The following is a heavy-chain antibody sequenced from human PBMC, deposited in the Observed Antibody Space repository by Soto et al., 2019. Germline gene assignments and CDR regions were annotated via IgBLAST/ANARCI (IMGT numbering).Heavy chain of an antibody. V-gene: IGHV4-4*02. CDR2: IYHSGST. Sequence: QVQLQESGPGLVKPSGTLSLTCAVSGGSISSSNWWSWVRQPPGKGLEWIGEIYHSGSTNYNPSLKSRATISVDKSKNQFSLKLSSVTAADTAVYYCARDRGQQLARGEDNWFDPWGQGTLVTVSS. CDR1: GGSISSSNW. D-gene: IGHD6-13*01. J-gene: IGHJ5*02. CDR3: ARDRGQQLARGEDNWFDP.